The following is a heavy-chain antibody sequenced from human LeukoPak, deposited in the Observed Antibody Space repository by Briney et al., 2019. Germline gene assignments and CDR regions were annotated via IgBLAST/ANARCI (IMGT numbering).Heavy chain of an antibody. V-gene: IGHV1-2*02. CDR3: ATEGKQQLANWFDP. CDR1: GYTFTGYY. CDR2: INPNSGGT. Sequence: ASETVSCKASGYTFTGYYMHWVRQAPGQGLEWIGWINPNSGGTNYAQKFQGRVTMTRDTSISTAYMELSRLRSDDTAVYYCATEGKQQLANWFDPWGQGTLVTVSS. J-gene: IGHJ5*02. D-gene: IGHD6-13*01.